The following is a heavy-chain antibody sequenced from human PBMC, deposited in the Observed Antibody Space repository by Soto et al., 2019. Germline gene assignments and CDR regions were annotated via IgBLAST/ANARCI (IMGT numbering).Heavy chain of an antibody. D-gene: IGHD3-22*01. J-gene: IGHJ4*02. Sequence: EVQLLDSGGRLVQPGGSLRLSCAASGFSFSIYAMNCVRQAPGKGLEWVSGISGGGGSTYYADSVKGRFTISRDNSKNTLYLQMNSLRVEDTAVYYCARDPTSYDSSAQFDSWGQGTLVTVSS. CDR3: ARDPTSYDSSAQFDS. V-gene: IGHV3-23*01. CDR1: GFSFSIYA. CDR2: ISGGGGST.